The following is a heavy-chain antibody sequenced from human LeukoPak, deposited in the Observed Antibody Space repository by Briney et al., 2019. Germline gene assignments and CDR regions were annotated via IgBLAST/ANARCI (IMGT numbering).Heavy chain of an antibody. CDR2: ISVYNGNT. Sequence: ASVKVSFKASGYTFTNYDFNWVRQAPGQGLEWMGWISVYNGNTNYAQKLQGRVTMTTDTSTSTAYMELRSLRSDDTAVYYCARHYSGYGGAFDIWGQGTMVTVSS. V-gene: IGHV1-18*01. CDR3: ARHYSGYGGAFDI. J-gene: IGHJ3*02. D-gene: IGHD5-12*01. CDR1: GYTFTNYD.